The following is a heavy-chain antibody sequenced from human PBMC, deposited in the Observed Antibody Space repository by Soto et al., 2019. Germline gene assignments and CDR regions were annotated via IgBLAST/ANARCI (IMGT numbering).Heavy chain of an antibody. CDR2: ISAYNGNT. CDR1: GYTFTSYG. V-gene: IGHV1-18*04. CDR3: ARDIEYSCSRLRWYWVDX. D-gene: IGHD6-6*01. J-gene: IGHJ5*02. Sequence: ASVKVSCKASGYTFTSYGISWVRQAPGQGLEWMGWISAYNGNTNYAQKPQGRGTTTTDTSTSTAYMELRSLRSDDTAVYYCARDIEYSCSRLRWYWVDXWRQGTLVTV.